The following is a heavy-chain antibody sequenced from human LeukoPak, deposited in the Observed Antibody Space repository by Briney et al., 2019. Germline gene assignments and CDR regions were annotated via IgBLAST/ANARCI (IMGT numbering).Heavy chain of an antibody. V-gene: IGHV4-31*03. CDR1: GGSISSGGYY. Sequence: SQTLSLTCTVSGGSISSGGYYWNWIRQHPGKGLEWIGYIYYTGTTYYNPSLKSRVTMSVDTSKNHFSLKLSSVTAADTAVYYCASCIVGTSAGYFDYWGQGTLVTVSS. CDR2: IYYTGTT. D-gene: IGHD1-26*01. J-gene: IGHJ4*02. CDR3: ASCIVGTSAGYFDY.